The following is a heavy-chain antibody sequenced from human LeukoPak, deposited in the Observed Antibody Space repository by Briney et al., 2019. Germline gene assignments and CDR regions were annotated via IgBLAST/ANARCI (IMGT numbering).Heavy chain of an antibody. CDR3: ASIAVVAAAIDY. CDR1: GGSVSSGDYY. Sequence: SQTLSLTCTVSGGSVSSGDYYWSWIRQPPGQGLEWIGYIYDSGTTSYNPSLKSRVTISLDTSKNQFSLRLSSVTAADTAVYYCASIAVVAAAIDYWGQGTLVTVSS. CDR2: IYDSGTT. J-gene: IGHJ4*02. V-gene: IGHV4-30-4*01. D-gene: IGHD2-2*01.